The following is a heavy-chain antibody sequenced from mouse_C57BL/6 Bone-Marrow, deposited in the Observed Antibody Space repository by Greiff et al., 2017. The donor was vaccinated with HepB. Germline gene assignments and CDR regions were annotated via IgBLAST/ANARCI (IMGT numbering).Heavy chain of an antibody. CDR3: ASYDYDDYYTMDY. Sequence: VQLQQSVAELVRPGASVKLSCTASGFNIKNTYMPWVKQRPEQGLEWIGRIDPANGNTKYAPKFKGKATITADTSSNTAYLQLSSLTSEDTAIYYCASYDYDDYYTMDYWGQGTSVAVSS. CDR1: GFNIKNTY. D-gene: IGHD2-4*01. V-gene: IGHV14-3*01. CDR2: IDPANGNT. J-gene: IGHJ4*01.